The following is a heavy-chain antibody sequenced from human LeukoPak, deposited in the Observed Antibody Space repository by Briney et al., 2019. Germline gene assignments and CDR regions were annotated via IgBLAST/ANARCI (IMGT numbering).Heavy chain of an antibody. V-gene: IGHV3-21*01. CDR1: GFTFSSYS. D-gene: IGHD3-10*01. J-gene: IGHJ6*02. Sequence: GGSLRLSCAASGFTFSSYSMNWVRQAPGKGLEWVSSISSSSSYIYYADSVKGRLTISRDNAKNSLYLQTNSLRAEDTAVYYCARERGRRNSYGSGSPRAGQGDYYYVGMDVWGQGTTVTVSS. CDR3: ARERGRRNSYGSGSPRAGQGDYYYVGMDV. CDR2: ISSSSSYI.